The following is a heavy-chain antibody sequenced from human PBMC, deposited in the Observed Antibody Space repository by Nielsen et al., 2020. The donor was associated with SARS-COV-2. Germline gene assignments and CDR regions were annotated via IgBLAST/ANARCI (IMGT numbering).Heavy chain of an antibody. CDR2: IWYDGSNK. CDR1: GFTFSSYG. V-gene: IGHV3-30*02. J-gene: IGHJ4*02. CDR3: AKDWYSGSYTPPD. D-gene: IGHD1-26*01. Sequence: GESLKISCAASGFTFSSYGMHWVSQAPGKGLEWVAIIWYDGSNKYYADSVKGRFTISRDNSKNTLYLQMNSLRAEDTAVYYCAKDWYSGSYTPPDWGQGTLVTVSS.